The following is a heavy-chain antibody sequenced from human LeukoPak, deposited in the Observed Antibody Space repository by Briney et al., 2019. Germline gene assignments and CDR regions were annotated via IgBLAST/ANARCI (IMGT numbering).Heavy chain of an antibody. D-gene: IGHD2-2*01. CDR1: GASISSYY. CDR2: IYTSGGT. V-gene: IGHV4-4*09. CDR3: ARHHPYCSSTSCYYDY. Sequence: SETLSLTCTVSGASISSYYWSWIRQPPGKGLEWIGYIYTSGGTNYNPSLKSRVTISVDTSKNQFSLKLSSVTAADTAVYYCARHHPYCSSTSCYYDYWGQGTLVTVSS. J-gene: IGHJ4*02.